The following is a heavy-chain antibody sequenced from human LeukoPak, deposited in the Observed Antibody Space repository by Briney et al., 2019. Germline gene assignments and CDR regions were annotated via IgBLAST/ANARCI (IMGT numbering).Heavy chain of an antibody. CDR3: ARDVTIFRGTYSDY. CDR1: GHSISSNY. V-gene: IGHV4-4*07. Sequence: PSETLSLTCILSGHSISSNYSGWIRHPAGEGREWSGHIYTSGNTNHTPSLKTRVTISVDKSKNQFSLKLRSATAADTAVYYCARDVTIFRGTYSDYWGQGTLVTVSS. D-gene: IGHD3-3*01. J-gene: IGHJ4*02. CDR2: IYTSGNT.